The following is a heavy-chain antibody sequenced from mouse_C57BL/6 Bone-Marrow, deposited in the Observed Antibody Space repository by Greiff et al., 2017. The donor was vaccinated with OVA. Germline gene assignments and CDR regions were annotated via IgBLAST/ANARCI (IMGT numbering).Heavy chain of an antibody. CDR3: ARGWLPWYFDV. D-gene: IGHD2-3*01. J-gene: IGHJ1*03. V-gene: IGHV1-80*01. CDR2: IYPGDGDT. Sequence: LQQSGAALVKPGASVKISCKASGYAFSSYWMNWVKQRPGKGLEWIGQIYPGDGDTNYNGKFKGKATLTADKSSSTAYMQLSSLTSEDSAVYFCARGWLPWYFDVWGTGTTVTVSS. CDR1: GYAFSSYW.